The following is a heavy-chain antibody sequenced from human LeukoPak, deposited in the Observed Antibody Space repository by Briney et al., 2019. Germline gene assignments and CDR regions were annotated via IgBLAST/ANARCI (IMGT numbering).Heavy chain of an antibody. CDR1: GFTFSSYG. Sequence: GGSLRLSCAASGFTFSSYGMHWVRQAPGKGLEWVAVISYDGSNKYYADSVKGRFTISRDNSKNTLYLQMNSLRAEDTAVYYCAKGRYSSSSALDYWGQGTLVTVSS. CDR2: ISYDGSNK. CDR3: AKGRYSSSSALDY. D-gene: IGHD6-6*01. J-gene: IGHJ4*02. V-gene: IGHV3-30*18.